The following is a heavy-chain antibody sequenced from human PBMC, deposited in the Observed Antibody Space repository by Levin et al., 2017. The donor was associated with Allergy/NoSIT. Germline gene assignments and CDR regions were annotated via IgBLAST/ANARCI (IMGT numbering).Heavy chain of an antibody. CDR1: GGSFSGYY. Sequence: SETLSLTCAVYGGSFSGYYWSWIRQPPGKGLEWIGEINHSGSTNYNPSLKSRVTISVDTSKNQFSLKLSSVTAADTAVYYCASGSSSGWQDYWGQGTLVTVSS. D-gene: IGHD6-19*01. J-gene: IGHJ4*02. V-gene: IGHV4-34*01. CDR3: ASGSSSGWQDY. CDR2: INHSGST.